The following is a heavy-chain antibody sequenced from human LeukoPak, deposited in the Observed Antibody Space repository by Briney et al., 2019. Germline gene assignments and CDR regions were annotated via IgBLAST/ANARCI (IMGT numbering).Heavy chain of an antibody. CDR3: ARVGPLSEWLFYYFDY. D-gene: IGHD3-3*01. V-gene: IGHV3-11*04. CDR2: ISSSGSTI. CDR1: GFTFSDYY. Sequence: PGGSLRLSCAASGFTFSDYYMSWIRQAPGKGLEWVSYISSSGSTIYYADSVKGRFTISRDNAKNSLYLQMNSLRAEDTAVYYCARVGPLSEWLFYYFDYWGQGTLVTVSS. J-gene: IGHJ4*02.